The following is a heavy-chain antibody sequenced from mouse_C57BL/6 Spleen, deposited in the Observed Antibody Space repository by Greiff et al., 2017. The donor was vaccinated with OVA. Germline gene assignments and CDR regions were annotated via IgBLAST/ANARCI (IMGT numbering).Heavy chain of an antibody. Sequence: VQLQQSGPELVKPGASVKIPCKASGYTFTDYNMDWVKQSHGKSLEWIGDINPNNGGTTYNQKFKGKATLTVDKSSSTAYMELRILTSEDTAFYYCARLGSKDAMDYWGQGTSVTVSS. CDR2: INPNNGGT. CDR1: GYTFTDYN. V-gene: IGHV1-18*01. CDR3: ARLGSKDAMDY. J-gene: IGHJ4*01. D-gene: IGHD1-3*01.